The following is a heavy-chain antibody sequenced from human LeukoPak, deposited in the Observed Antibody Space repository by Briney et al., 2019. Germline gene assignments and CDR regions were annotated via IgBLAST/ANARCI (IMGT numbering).Heavy chain of an antibody. J-gene: IGHJ6*02. CDR3: ARALYSNYVGYYYYYGMDV. CDR1: GYTFTSYY. Sequence: ASVKVSFTASGYTFTSYYMHWVRQAPGQGLEWMGWINPNSGGTNYAQKFQGWVTMTRDTSISTAYMELSRLRSDDTAVYYCARALYSNYVGYYYYYGMDVWGQGTTVTVSS. CDR2: INPNSGGT. V-gene: IGHV1-2*04. D-gene: IGHD4-11*01.